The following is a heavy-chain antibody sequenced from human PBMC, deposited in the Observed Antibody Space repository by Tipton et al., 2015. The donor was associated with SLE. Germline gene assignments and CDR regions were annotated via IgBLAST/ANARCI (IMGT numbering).Heavy chain of an antibody. CDR3: ARGSVVAALMSYVQQ. Sequence: TLSLTCTVSGGSISTHYWSWIRQSPGKGLEWIGYIYYSGSTKYNPSLKSRVTISIGTSKKQFSLNLRSVTAADTAVYYCARGSVVAALMSYVQQWGQGTLVTVSS. J-gene: IGHJ1*01. V-gene: IGHV4-59*11. D-gene: IGHD2-15*01. CDR1: GGSISTHY. CDR2: IYYSGST.